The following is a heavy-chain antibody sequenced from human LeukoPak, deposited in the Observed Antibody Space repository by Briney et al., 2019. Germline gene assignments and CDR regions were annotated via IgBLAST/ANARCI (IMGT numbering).Heavy chain of an antibody. CDR2: INPSGGST. V-gene: IGHV1-46*01. J-gene: IGHJ4*02. CDR3: ARAPRYSSSTSCQRPCDY. CDR1: GYTFTSYY. D-gene: IGHD2-2*01. Sequence: ASVKVSCKASGYTFTSYYMHWVRQAPGQGLEWMGRINPSGGSTSYAQKFQGRVTMTRDTSTSTVYMELSSLRSEDTAVYYCARAPRYSSSTSCQRPCDYWGQGTLVTVSS.